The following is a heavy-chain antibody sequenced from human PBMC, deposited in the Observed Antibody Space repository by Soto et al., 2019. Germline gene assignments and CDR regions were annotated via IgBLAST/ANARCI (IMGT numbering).Heavy chain of an antibody. CDR2: ISGGGST. Sequence: SLRLSCVVSGLTFRNYAMAWVRQAPGKGLEWVSGISGGGSTYYADSVKGRFTISRDNSKNTLYLEMNSLRAEDTATYYCAKAAPTTVPYFDDWGQGTLVTVSS. V-gene: IGHV3-23*01. D-gene: IGHD4-17*01. CDR3: AKAAPTTVPYFDD. J-gene: IGHJ4*02. CDR1: GLTFRNYA.